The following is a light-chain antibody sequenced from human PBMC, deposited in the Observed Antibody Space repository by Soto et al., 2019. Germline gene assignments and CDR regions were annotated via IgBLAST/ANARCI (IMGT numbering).Light chain of an antibody. J-gene: IGLJ6*01. Sequence: QSALTQPASVSGSPGQSITISCTGTSSDVGGYRYVSWYQQHPGKAPKLMIFDVRNRPSGVSNRFSGSKSGNTASLTISGLQAEDEADYYCSSYTSSSTLGVFGTGTQLTVL. V-gene: IGLV2-14*01. CDR3: SSYTSSSTLGV. CDR2: DVR. CDR1: SSDVGGYRY.